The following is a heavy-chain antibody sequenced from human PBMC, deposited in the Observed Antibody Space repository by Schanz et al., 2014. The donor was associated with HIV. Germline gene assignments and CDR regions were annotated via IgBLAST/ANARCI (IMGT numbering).Heavy chain of an antibody. V-gene: IGHV1-2*02. J-gene: IGHJ5*02. CDR3: ARDLGGDFWSAQGGFDP. CDR1: GYTFSDHY. D-gene: IGHD3-3*01. Sequence: VQLVQSGAEVTKPGASVKVSCKASGYTFSDHYMHWVRQAPGQGLEWMGWINPNSGSTIYAQKFQGRVTMTRDTSINTAYMEMSSLRPDDTAVYYCARDLGGDFWSAQGGFDPWGQGTLVTVSS. CDR2: INPNSGST.